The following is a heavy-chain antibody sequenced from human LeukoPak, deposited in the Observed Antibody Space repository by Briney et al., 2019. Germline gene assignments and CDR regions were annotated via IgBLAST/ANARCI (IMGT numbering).Heavy chain of an antibody. V-gene: IGHV3-66*01. Sequence: GGSLRLSCAASGFTVSNNYMSWVRQAPGKGLEWVSIIYSGGVTYYADSVKGRFTISRDHSKNTLYLQMNSLRAEDTAVFYCARDGFVGAADYWGQGTLVTVSS. CDR2: IYSGGVT. J-gene: IGHJ4*02. D-gene: IGHD6-13*01. CDR3: ARDGFVGAADY. CDR1: GFTVSNNY.